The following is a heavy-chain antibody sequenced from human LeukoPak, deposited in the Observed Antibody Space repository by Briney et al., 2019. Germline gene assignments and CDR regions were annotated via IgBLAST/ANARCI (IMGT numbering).Heavy chain of an antibody. J-gene: IGHJ6*02. D-gene: IGHD6-13*01. CDR2: IYYSGST. CDR3: ARDRQQLVFPYYYYGMDA. Sequence: TSETLSLTCTVSGGSISSYYWSWIRQPPGKGLEWIGYIYYSGSTNYNPSLKSRVTISVDTSKNQFSLKLSSVTAADTAVYYCARDRQQLVFPYYYYGMDAWGQGTTVTVSS. V-gene: IGHV4-59*01. CDR1: GGSISSYY.